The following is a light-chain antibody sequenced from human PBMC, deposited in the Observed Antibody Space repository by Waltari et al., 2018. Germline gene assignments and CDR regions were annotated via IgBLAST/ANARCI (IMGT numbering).Light chain of an antibody. Sequence: SYVLTQPPSVSVAPGQTATITCGGNNIERKTVHWYQQRPGQAPVVVVYDDTDRPSRVPDRLAGSNSGNTATLTINRVEVGDEADYYCHVWDSSNDHLVIFGGGTRLTVL. CDR1: NIERKT. V-gene: IGLV3-21*02. J-gene: IGLJ2*01. CDR3: HVWDSSNDHLVI. CDR2: DDT.